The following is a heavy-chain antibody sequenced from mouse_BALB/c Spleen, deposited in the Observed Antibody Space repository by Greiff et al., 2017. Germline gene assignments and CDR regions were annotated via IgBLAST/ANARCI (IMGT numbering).Heavy chain of an antibody. J-gene: IGHJ4*01. CDR2: INPDSSTI. CDR3: ARRGYYHYAMDY. Sequence: EVKLQESGGGLVQPGGSLKLSCAASGFDFSRYWMSWVRQAPGKGLEWIGEINPDSSTINYTPSLKDKFIISRDNAKNTLYLQMSKVRSEDTALYYCARRGYYHYAMDYWGQGTSVTVSS. CDR1: GFDFSRYW. V-gene: IGHV4-1*02. D-gene: IGHD2-3*01.